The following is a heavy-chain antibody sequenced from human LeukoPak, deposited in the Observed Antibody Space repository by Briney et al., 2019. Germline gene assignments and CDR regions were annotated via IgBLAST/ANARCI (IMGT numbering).Heavy chain of an antibody. Sequence: SETLSLTCTVSGGSISSYYWSWIRQPPGKGLEWIGYIYYSGSTKYNPSLKSRATISVDTSKNEFSLKLRSVTAADTAEYYCARVTGYMIEDYFDYWGQGTLVTVSS. D-gene: IGHD3-22*01. V-gene: IGHV4-59*01. CDR1: GGSISSYY. J-gene: IGHJ4*02. CDR3: ARVTGYMIEDYFDY. CDR2: IYYSGST.